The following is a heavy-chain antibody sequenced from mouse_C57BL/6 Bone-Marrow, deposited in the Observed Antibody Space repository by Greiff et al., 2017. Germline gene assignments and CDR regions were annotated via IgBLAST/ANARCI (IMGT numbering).Heavy chain of an antibody. V-gene: IGHV1-54*01. CDR2: INPGSGGT. D-gene: IGHD1-1*01. J-gene: IGHJ3*01. Sequence: VQLQQSGAELVRPGTSVKVSCKASGYAFTNYLIEWVKQRPGQGLGWIGVINPGSGGTNYNEKFKGKATLTADKSSSTAYMQLSSLTSEDSAVYFCARGYGSRFAYWGQGTLVTVSA. CDR3: ARGYGSRFAY. CDR1: GYAFTNYL.